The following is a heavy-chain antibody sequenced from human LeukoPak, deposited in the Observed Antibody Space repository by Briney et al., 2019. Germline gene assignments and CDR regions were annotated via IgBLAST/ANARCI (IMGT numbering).Heavy chain of an antibody. CDR1: GYTFTGYY. CDR2: INPSSGGT. Sequence: ASVKVSCKASGYTFTGYYMHWVRQAPGQGLEWMGWINPSSGGTNYAQKFQGRVTMTRDTSISTAYMELSRLRSDDSAVYYCARGWGSSSWYRAGYWGQGTLVTVSS. D-gene: IGHD6-13*01. CDR3: ARGWGSSSWYRAGY. J-gene: IGHJ4*02. V-gene: IGHV1-2*02.